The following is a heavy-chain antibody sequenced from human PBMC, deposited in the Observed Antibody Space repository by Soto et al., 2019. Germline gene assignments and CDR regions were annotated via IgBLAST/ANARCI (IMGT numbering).Heavy chain of an antibody. D-gene: IGHD6-6*01. Sequence: QVQLVESGGGVVQPGRSLRLSCAASGFTFSSYGMHWVRQAPGKGLEWVAVISYDGSNKYYADSEKGRFTISRDNSKNTLYLQMNSLRAEDTAVYYCAKDLLSSSPANWFDHWGQGTLVTVSS. CDR3: AKDLLSSSPANWFDH. V-gene: IGHV3-30*18. CDR2: ISYDGSNK. CDR1: GFTFSSYG. J-gene: IGHJ5*02.